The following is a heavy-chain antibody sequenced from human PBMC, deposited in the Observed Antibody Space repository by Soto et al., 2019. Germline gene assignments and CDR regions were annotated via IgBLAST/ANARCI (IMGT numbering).Heavy chain of an antibody. CDR1: GYTFTSYD. V-gene: IGHV1-8*01. J-gene: IGHJ4*01. D-gene: IGHD3-9*01. Sequence: ASVKVSCKASGYTFTSYDINWVRQATGQGLEWMGWMNPNSGNTGYAQKFQGRVTMTRDTSINTAYMELSSLRSEDTAVYYCARDLDLYYDILIGPRGDFDYWGQGTLVTVSS. CDR2: MNPNSGNT. CDR3: ARDLDLYYDILIGPRGDFDY.